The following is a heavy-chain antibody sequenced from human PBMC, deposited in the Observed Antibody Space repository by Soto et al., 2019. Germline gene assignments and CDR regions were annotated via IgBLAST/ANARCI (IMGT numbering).Heavy chain of an antibody. CDR1: GGSISSSSYY. V-gene: IGHV4-39*01. CDR2: IYYSGST. J-gene: IGHJ4*02. D-gene: IGHD4-17*01. Sequence: QLQLQESGPGLVKPSETLSLTCTVSGGSISSSSYYWGWIRQPPGKGLEWIGSIYYSGSTYYNPSLKSRVTISVDTSKNQFSLKLSSVTAADTAVYYCARLKGGMTTETVFDYWGQGTLVTVSS. CDR3: ARLKGGMTTETVFDY.